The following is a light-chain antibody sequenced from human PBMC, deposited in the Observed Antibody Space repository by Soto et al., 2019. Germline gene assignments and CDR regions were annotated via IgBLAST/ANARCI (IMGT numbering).Light chain of an antibody. CDR1: QSVSNN. V-gene: IGKV3-15*01. J-gene: IGKJ1*01. Sequence: ERGMTQSPAPLSVSPGERVSLSCRASQSVSNNLAWYEQKHGQAPRLLIYGASTRATGIPARFSGSGSGTELTITITSLQSEDFEVYYCQQYNNWPRTFGQGTKVDIK. CDR3: QQYNNWPRT. CDR2: GAS.